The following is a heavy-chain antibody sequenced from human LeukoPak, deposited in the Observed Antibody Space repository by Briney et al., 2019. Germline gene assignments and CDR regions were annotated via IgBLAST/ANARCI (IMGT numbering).Heavy chain of an antibody. J-gene: IGHJ4*02. CDR2: IYYSGST. CDR1: GGSISSSSYY. Sequence: SETLSLTCTVSGGSISSSSYYWGWIRQPPGKGLEWIGSIYYSGSTYYNPSLKSRVTISVDTSKNQFSLKLSSVTAADTAVYYCARVGIYGSGSYYGKVLEDWGQGTLVTVSS. V-gene: IGHV4-39*07. D-gene: IGHD3-10*01. CDR3: ARVGIYGSGSYYGKVLED.